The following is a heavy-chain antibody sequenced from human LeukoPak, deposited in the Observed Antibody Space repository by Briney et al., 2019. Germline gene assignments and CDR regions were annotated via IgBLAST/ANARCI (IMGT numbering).Heavy chain of an antibody. Sequence: GGPLTLSCAASGVRLSKYLVHCAPHATGKGLVWVSRINSDGSRTHYADAVKGRFTISRDNAKNTLYLQMNGLRAEETAVYYCARDGVEFYNWFDPWGQGTLVTVSS. CDR1: GVRLSKYL. CDR3: ARDGVEFYNWFDP. J-gene: IGHJ5*02. V-gene: IGHV3-74*01. D-gene: IGHD2-21*01. CDR2: INSDGSRT.